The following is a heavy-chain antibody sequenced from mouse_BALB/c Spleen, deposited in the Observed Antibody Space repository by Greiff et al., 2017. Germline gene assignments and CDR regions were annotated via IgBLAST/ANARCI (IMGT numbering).Heavy chain of an antibody. D-gene: IGHD1-1*01. CDR3: ARQGTVVAPMDY. CDR1: GFNIKDTY. CDR2: IDPANGNT. V-gene: IGHV14-3*02. J-gene: IGHJ4*01. Sequence: EVQLQQSGAELVKPGASVKLSCTASGFNIKDTYMHWVKQRPEQGLEWIGRIDPANGNTKYDPKFQGKATITADTSSNTAYLQLSSLTSEDTAVYYCARQGTVVAPMDYWGQGTSVTVSS.